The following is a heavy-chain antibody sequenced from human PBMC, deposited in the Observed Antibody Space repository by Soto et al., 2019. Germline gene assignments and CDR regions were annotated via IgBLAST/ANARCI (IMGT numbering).Heavy chain of an antibody. CDR2: INPNSGTT. CDR1: GYTFTDYY. CDR3: ARVPRGVDYGVDL. J-gene: IGHJ6*02. V-gene: IGHV1-2*04. D-gene: IGHD3-10*01. Sequence: QVQLVQSGADVKKPGASVKVSCKASGYTFTDYYMHWVRQAPGQRLEWMGWINPNSGTTNYAQKFQGWVTMTRDTSITTVYVEVSRLRSDDTAVYYCARVPRGVDYGVDLWGQGTAVTASS.